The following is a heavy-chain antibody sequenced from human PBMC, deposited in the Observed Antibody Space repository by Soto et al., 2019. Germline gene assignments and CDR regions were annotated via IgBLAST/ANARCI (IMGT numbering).Heavy chain of an antibody. CDR2: INAGNGNT. Sequence: ASVKVSCKASGYTFTSYAMHWVRQAPGQRLEWMGWINAGNGNTKYSQKFQDRVTITRDTSASTAYMELSSLRSEDTAVYYCARDQGYCSSTSCYPYYFDYWGQGTLVTVSS. CDR1: GYTFTSYA. D-gene: IGHD2-2*01. J-gene: IGHJ4*02. V-gene: IGHV1-3*01. CDR3: ARDQGYCSSTSCYPYYFDY.